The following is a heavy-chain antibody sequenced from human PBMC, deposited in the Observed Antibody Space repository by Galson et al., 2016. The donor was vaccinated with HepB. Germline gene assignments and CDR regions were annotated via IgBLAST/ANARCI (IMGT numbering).Heavy chain of an antibody. V-gene: IGHV6-1*01. D-gene: IGHD1-1*01. J-gene: IGHJ4*02. CDR3: ARGTTAYFDY. Sequence: CAISGDSVSSNSATWNWIRQSPSRGLEWLGRTYYRSTWYNDYAVSVNSRITNNPDTSKNQFSLQLNSVTPEDTAVYFCARGTTAYFDYWGQGTLVTVSS. CDR2: TYYRSTWYN. CDR1: GDSVSSNSAT.